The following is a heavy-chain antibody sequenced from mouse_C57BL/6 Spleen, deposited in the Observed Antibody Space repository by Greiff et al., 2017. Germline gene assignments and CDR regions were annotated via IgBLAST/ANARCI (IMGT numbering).Heavy chain of an antibody. V-gene: IGHV1-4*01. D-gene: IGHD2-5*01. CDR3: AKENYSNSWFAY. CDR1: GYTFTSYT. Sequence: QVQLKQSGAELARPGASVKMSCKASGYTFTSYTMHWVKQRPGQGLEWIGYINPSSGYTKYNQKFKDKATLTADKSSSTAYMQLSSLTSEDSAVYYCAKENYSNSWFAYWGQGTLVTVSA. J-gene: IGHJ3*01. CDR2: INPSSGYT.